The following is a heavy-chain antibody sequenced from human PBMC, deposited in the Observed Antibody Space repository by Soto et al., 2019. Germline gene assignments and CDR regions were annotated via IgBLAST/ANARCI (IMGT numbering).Heavy chain of an antibody. CDR3: ARSSLADSATSGVDH. V-gene: IGHV3-23*01. CDR2: ISGSGGGT. Sequence: GGSLRLSCAASGFTFSSYAMSWVRQAPGQGLEWVSSISGSGGGTYYAGSVKGRFAISRDNSKNTLYLQMNSLGAEDTALYYCARSSLADSATSGVDHWGQGTLVTVSS. J-gene: IGHJ5*02. D-gene: IGHD5-18*01. CDR1: GFTFSSYA.